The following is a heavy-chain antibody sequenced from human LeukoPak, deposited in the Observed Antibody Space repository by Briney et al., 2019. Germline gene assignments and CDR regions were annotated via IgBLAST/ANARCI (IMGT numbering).Heavy chain of an antibody. V-gene: IGHV3-23*01. J-gene: IGHJ4*02. CDR3: GKTTVGYSSGQKPAWPVDY. CDR1: GFTFDSHA. Sequence: GGSLRLSCEASGFTFDSHAMYWVRQAPGKGLEWVAGIFGSGGSPHYADPVKGRFTISRDNSRNTVYLQINSLRAEDTAVYYCGKTTVGYSSGQKPAWPVDYWGQGTLVTVSS. D-gene: IGHD5-18*01. CDR2: IFGSGGSP.